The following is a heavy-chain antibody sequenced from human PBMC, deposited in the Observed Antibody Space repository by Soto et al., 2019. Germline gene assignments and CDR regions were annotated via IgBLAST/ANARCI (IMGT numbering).Heavy chain of an antibody. CDR1: GGSISSYY. D-gene: IGHD2-2*01. J-gene: IGHJ4*02. CDR3: ARHGWMGVPAAIPHFDY. CDR2: IYYSGST. Sequence: SETLSLTCTVSGGSISSYYWSWIRQPPGKGLEWIGYIYYSGSTNYNPSLKSRVTISVDTSKNQFSLKLSSVTAADTAVYYCARHGWMGVPAAIPHFDYWGQGTLVTVSS. V-gene: IGHV4-59*08.